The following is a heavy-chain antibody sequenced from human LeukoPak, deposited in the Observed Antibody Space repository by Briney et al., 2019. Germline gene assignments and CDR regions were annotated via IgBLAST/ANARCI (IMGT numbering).Heavy chain of an antibody. CDR3: ARDMTHWWFDP. Sequence: PSETLSLTCTVSGVSIRSGGYYWRWIGEHRGKGVEWIGYIYYTASTHYNPSLKIRVTISVDPSNNQFSLKLSPVPPPVTAVYYCARDMTHWWFDPWGQGTLVTVSS. D-gene: IGHD1-1*01. CDR2: IYYTAST. J-gene: IGHJ5*02. CDR1: GVSIRSGGYY. V-gene: IGHV4-31*03.